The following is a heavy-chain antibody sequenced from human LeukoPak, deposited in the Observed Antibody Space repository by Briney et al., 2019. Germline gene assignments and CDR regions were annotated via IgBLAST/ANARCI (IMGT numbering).Heavy chain of an antibody. CDR3: ARLLMVRGVIMGFDP. CDR1: GGSISSYY. Sequence: SETLSLTCTVSGGSISSYYWSWIRQPAGKGLEWIGRIYTSGSTNYNPSLKSRVTMSVDTSKNQFSLKLSSVTAADTAVYYCARLLMVRGVIMGFDPWGQGTLVTVSS. J-gene: IGHJ5*02. CDR2: IYTSGST. V-gene: IGHV4-4*07. D-gene: IGHD3-10*01.